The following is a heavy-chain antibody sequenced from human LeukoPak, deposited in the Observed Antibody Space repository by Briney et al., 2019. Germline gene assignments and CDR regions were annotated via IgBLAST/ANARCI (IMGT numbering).Heavy chain of an antibody. J-gene: IGHJ3*02. CDR1: GFTFGSYW. CDR3: ARESVDAFDI. V-gene: IGHV3-7*01. Sequence: PGGSLRLSCAASGFTFGSYWMSWVRLTPGKGLEWVANIKKDGSEKSYVDSVKGRFTISRDDAKASLYLQMNSLRAEDTAVYYCARESVDAFDIWGQGTMVTVSS. CDR2: IKKDGSEK.